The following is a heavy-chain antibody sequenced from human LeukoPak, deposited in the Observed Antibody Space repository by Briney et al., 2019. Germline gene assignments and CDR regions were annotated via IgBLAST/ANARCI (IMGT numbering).Heavy chain of an antibody. V-gene: IGHV3-30*18. J-gene: IGHJ4*02. Sequence: PGRSLRLSCAASGFTFSSYGMHWLRQAPGKVLEWVAVISYDGSNKYYADSVKGRFTISRDNSKNTLYLQMNSLRAEDTAVYYCAKPIAARQPYFDYWGQGTLVTVSS. CDR3: AKPIAARQPYFDY. D-gene: IGHD6-6*01. CDR1: GFTFSSYG. CDR2: ISYDGSNK.